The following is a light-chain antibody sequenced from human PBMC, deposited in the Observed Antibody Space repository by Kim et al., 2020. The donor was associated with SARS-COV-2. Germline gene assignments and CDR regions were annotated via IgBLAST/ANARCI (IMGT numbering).Light chain of an antibody. Sequence: GQRVPISCSGSRSNIGSNPVNWYQQLPGTAPKRLIYNNNQRPSGVPDRFSGSRSGTSASLAISGLHSEDEADYYCAAWDDSLNGKVFGTGTKVTVL. V-gene: IGLV1-44*01. CDR1: RSNIGSNP. CDR2: NNN. CDR3: AAWDDSLNGKV. J-gene: IGLJ1*01.